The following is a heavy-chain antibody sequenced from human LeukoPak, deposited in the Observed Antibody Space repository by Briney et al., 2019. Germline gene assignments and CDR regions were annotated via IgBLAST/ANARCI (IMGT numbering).Heavy chain of an antibody. D-gene: IGHD6-13*01. J-gene: IGHJ2*01. Sequence: GGSLRLSCAASGFTFSTYWMSWVRQAPGKGLEWVANIKQDGSEKYYVDSVKGRFTISRDNAKNSLYLQMNSLRFEDTAVYYCAREVLIAATAGPYWYFDLWGRGTLVTVSS. CDR2: IKQDGSEK. V-gene: IGHV3-7*01. CDR1: GFTFSTYW. CDR3: AREVLIAATAGPYWYFDL.